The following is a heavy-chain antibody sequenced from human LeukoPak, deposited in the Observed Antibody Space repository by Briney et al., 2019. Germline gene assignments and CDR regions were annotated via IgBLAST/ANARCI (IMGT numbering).Heavy chain of an antibody. D-gene: IGHD6-13*01. J-gene: IGHJ6*02. V-gene: IGHV4-34*01. CDR2: INHSGST. Sequence: SETLSLTCAVYGGSFSGYYWSWIRQPPGKGLEWIGEINHSGSTNYNPSLKSRVTISVDTSKNQFSLKLSSVTAADTAVYYCARDRYSSSWDPYYGMDVWGQGTTVTVSS. CDR3: ARDRYSSSWDPYYGMDV. CDR1: GGSFSGYY.